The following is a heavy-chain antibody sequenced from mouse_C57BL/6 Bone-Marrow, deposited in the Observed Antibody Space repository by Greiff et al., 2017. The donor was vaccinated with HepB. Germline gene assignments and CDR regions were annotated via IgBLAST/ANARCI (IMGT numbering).Heavy chain of an antibody. CDR1: GYTFTSYW. J-gene: IGHJ3*01. Sequence: VQLQQSGAELVKPGASVKLSCKASGYTFTSYWMQWVKQRPGQGLEWIGEFDPSDSYTNYNQKFKGKATLTVDTSSSTAYMQLSSLTSEDSAVYYCARDWDVRFAYWGQGTLVTVSA. CDR3: ARDWDVRFAY. V-gene: IGHV1-50*01. CDR2: FDPSDSYT. D-gene: IGHD4-1*01.